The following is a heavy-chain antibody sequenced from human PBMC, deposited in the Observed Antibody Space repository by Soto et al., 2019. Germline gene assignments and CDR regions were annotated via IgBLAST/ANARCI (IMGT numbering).Heavy chain of an antibody. CDR1: GDSISSSNYY. CDR3: ARHPGIASASDY. Sequence: PSETLSLTCTVSGDSISSSNYYWGWIRQPPGKGLEWTGSIYYSGTTYYKSSLKSRVTISLDTSKNHLSLKLSSVTAADTAVYYCARHPGIASASDYWGQGTLVTVSS. D-gene: IGHD6-13*01. CDR2: IYYSGTT. V-gene: IGHV4-39*01. J-gene: IGHJ4*02.